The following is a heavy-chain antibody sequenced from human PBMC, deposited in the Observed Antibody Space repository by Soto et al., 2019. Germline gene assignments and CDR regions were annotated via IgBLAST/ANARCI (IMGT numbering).Heavy chain of an antibody. Sequence: GASVKVSCKASGYTFTSYGISWVRQAPGQGLEWMGWISAYNGNTNYAQKLQGRVTMTTDTSTSTAYMELRSLRSDDTAVYYCARDSTLTWYSSGWHRYPPNWFDPWGQGTLVTVSS. J-gene: IGHJ5*02. CDR2: ISAYNGNT. CDR3: ARDSTLTWYSSGWHRYPPNWFDP. D-gene: IGHD6-19*01. CDR1: GYTFTSYG. V-gene: IGHV1-18*04.